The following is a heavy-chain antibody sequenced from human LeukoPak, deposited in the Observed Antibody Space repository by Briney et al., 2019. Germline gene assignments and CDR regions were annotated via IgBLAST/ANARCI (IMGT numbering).Heavy chain of an antibody. J-gene: IGHJ5*02. CDR2: IHHSGNS. D-gene: IGHD7-27*01. CDR3: TRGHWGLQS. V-gene: IGHV4-59*02. Sequence: SENLSLTCTVSGASVTDYYWSWIRQSPGKGLEWISYIHHSGNSDYNPSLRSRVTTSLDTSKNQFSLNLISVTAADTAVYYCTRGHWGLQSWSQGTLVTVSS. CDR1: GASVTDYY.